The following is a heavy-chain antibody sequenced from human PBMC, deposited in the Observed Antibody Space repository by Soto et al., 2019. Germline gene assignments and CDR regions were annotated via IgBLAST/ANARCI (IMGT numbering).Heavy chain of an antibody. J-gene: IGHJ6*02. CDR2: IVPIFYAA. CDR1: GGTFSSVA. D-gene: IGHD2-8*01. Sequence: QVQLVQSGAEVKKPGSSVKVSCNSSGGTFSSVAISWVRQAPGQGLEWMGEIVPIFYAAYYAQKFQGRVSITADESTSKAYLELSSLRSDDTAVYYCAIVMVHRFLSTPQHHYYYGMDVWGQGTTVTGSS. CDR3: AIVMVHRFLSTPQHHYYYGMDV. V-gene: IGHV1-69*01.